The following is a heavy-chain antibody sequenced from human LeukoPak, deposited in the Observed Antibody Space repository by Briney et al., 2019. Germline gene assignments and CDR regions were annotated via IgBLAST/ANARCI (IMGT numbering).Heavy chain of an antibody. V-gene: IGHV3-23*01. CDR3: AKPIARYCSGGSCPFDY. D-gene: IGHD2-15*01. CDR1: GFTFSSYA. CDR2: ISGSGGST. Sequence: PGGSLRLSCAASGFTFSSYAMSWVRQAPGKGLEWVSAISGSGGSTYYADSVKGRFTISRDNSKNTLYLQMNSLRAEDTAVYYCAKPIARYCSGGSCPFDYWGQGTLVTVYS. J-gene: IGHJ4*02.